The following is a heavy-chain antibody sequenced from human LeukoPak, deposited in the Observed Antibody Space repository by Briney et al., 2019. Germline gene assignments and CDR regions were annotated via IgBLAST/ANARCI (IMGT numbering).Heavy chain of an antibody. CDR1: GGSFSNYY. CDR2: IYYSGST. V-gene: IGHV4-59*08. Sequence: SETLSLTCTVPGGSFSNYYWSWIRQPPGKGLEWIGYIYYSGSTNYNPSLKSRVTISVDTSKNQFSLKLSSVTAADTAVYYCARARLEYIVTGENWFDPWGQGTLVTVSS. CDR3: ARARLEYIVTGENWFDP. J-gene: IGHJ5*02. D-gene: IGHD3-9*01.